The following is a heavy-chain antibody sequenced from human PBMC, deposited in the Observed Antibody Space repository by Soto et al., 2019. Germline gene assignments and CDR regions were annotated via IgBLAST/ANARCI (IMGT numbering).Heavy chain of an antibody. CDR3: ATSQKGYNWNYFDD. CDR2: VFYTGFT. J-gene: IGHJ4*02. D-gene: IGHD1-20*01. V-gene: IGHV4-39*01. Sequence: SETLSLTCAVSGASISGSYYYWAWLRQSPGKGPEWIGSVFYTGFTSYNPSLESRVSVSVDTSKSQFSLKLSAVTAADTAVYYCATSQKGYNWNYFDDWGQGALVTVSS. CDR1: GASISGSYYY.